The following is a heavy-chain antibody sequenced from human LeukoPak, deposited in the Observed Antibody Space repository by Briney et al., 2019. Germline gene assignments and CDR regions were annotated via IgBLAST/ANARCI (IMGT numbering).Heavy chain of an antibody. V-gene: IGHV1-24*01. J-gene: IGHJ3*02. CDR2: FDLEDGET. Sequence: ASVKVSCKVSGYTLTELSMHWVRQAPGKGLEWMGGFDLEDGETVYAQKFQGRVTMTEDTSTDTAYMELSSLRSEDTAVYYCATDVNWGSGAFDIWGQGTMVTVSS. CDR1: GYTLTELS. D-gene: IGHD7-27*01. CDR3: ATDVNWGSGAFDI.